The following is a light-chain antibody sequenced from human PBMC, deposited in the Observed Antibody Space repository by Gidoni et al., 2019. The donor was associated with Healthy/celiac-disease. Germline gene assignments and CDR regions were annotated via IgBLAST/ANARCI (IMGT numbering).Light chain of an antibody. J-gene: IGLJ2*01. Sequence: QSVLTPPPSVSGAPGQRVTISCTGSSSNIGAGYDVHWYQQLPGTAPKLLIYGNSNRPSGVPDRFSGSKSGTSASLASTGLQAEDEADYYCQSYDSSLSGSRVFGGGTKLTVL. CDR2: GNS. CDR1: SSNIGAGYD. V-gene: IGLV1-40*01. CDR3: QSYDSSLSGSRV.